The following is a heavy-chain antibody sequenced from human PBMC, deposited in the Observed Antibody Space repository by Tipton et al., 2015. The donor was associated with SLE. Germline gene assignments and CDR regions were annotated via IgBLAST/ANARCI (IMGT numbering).Heavy chain of an antibody. J-gene: IGHJ4*02. CDR1: GDTISDHY. Sequence: TLSLTCTVSGDTISDHYWSWIRQPPGKGLEWIGYTSYSGSTNYSPSLKSRVTISLDTSKTQFSLKLRSVTAADTAIYYCATRGSSSWYFFDYWGQGTLVTVSS. D-gene: IGHD6-13*01. CDR2: TSYSGST. V-gene: IGHV4-59*11. CDR3: ATRGSSSWYFFDY.